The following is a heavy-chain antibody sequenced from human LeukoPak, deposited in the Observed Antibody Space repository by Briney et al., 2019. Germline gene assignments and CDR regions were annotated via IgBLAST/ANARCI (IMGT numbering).Heavy chain of an antibody. CDR1: GFTFSSYG. Sequence: GGSLRLSCAASGFTFSSYGMSWVRQAPGKGLEWVSEVSDSGGTTYYADSVKGRFTVSRDNPKNTVYLQMNSLRVEDTAIYYCAKDPTVVTPGFAFDIWGQGTMVTVSS. V-gene: IGHV3-23*01. D-gene: IGHD4-23*01. J-gene: IGHJ3*02. CDR2: VSDSGGTT. CDR3: AKDPTVVTPGFAFDI.